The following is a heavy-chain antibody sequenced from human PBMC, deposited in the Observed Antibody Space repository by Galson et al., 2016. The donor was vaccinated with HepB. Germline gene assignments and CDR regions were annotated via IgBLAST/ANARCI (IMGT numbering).Heavy chain of an antibody. CDR2: IYYNGRT. CDR3: VRLIHCSSVNCNGY. Sequence: SETLSLTCSVSGGSTGSNRYYWGWIRQPPGKGLEWIGTIYYNGRTHLEPSLKSRVTMSVDTSKNQFSLRLSSVTAADTAVYYCVRLIHCSSVNCNGYWGQGTLVTVSS. J-gene: IGHJ4*02. V-gene: IGHV4-39*01. D-gene: IGHD2-2*01. CDR1: GGSTGSNRYY.